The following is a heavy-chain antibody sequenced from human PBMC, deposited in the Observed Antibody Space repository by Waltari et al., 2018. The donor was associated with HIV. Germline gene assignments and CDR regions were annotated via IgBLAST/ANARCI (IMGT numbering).Heavy chain of an antibody. J-gene: IGHJ4*02. CDR2: ISSSGSTI. CDR1: GLPLNSYD. Sequence: EAQPVELGGGLVQLGGSLRLFCAASGLPLNSYDRTWVRRALGNVLEWISYISSSGSTIYYTDPVNGRFTIPRDNAKNSLCLKMNRLRAEDTAVYYCASYSRFDYWGQGTLVTVSS. D-gene: IGHD4-4*01. CDR3: ASYSRFDY. V-gene: IGHV3-48*03.